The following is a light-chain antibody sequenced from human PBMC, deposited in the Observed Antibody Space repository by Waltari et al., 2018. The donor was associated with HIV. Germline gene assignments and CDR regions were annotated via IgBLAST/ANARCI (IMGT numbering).Light chain of an antibody. V-gene: IGLV2-8*01. J-gene: IGLJ2*01. CDR3: SSYAGGNNLV. Sequence: QSALTQPPSASGSPGQSVTISCTGTSSDVGGYTFVPWYQQHPGIAPKLMIFEVTKRPSGVPARFSGSKTGNTASLTVSGLQADDEADYYCSSYAGGNNLVFGGGTKLTVL. CDR2: EVT. CDR1: SSDVGGYTF.